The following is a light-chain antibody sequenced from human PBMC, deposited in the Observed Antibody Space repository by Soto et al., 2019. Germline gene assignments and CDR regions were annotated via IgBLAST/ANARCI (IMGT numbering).Light chain of an antibody. V-gene: IGKV1-39*01. J-gene: IGKJ1*01. Sequence: DIQMTQSPSSLSASVGDSVTITCLASQNIKTYLNWYQQKPGKAPNLLIYAASSLHSGVPSRFSGSGSGTDLTLTISSLQPEDFATYDCQQSFSSPPWTFGQGTQVDIK. CDR1: QNIKTY. CDR2: AAS. CDR3: QQSFSSPPWT.